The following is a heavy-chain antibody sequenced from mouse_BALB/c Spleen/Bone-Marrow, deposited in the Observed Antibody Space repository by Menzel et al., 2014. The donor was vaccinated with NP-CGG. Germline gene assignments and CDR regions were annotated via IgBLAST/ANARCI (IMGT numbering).Heavy chain of an antibody. CDR3: ARCYYGSSSFAY. J-gene: IGHJ3*01. D-gene: IGHD1-1*01. CDR1: GYTFSTYW. CDR2: ILPGSGST. Sequence: VQLQQSGAELMKPGASVKISCKATGYTFSTYWIEWVKQRPGHGLEWIGEILPGSGSTNYNEKFKGKPTFTADTSSNTVYMQLSSLTSEDSAVYYCARCYYGSSSFAYWGQGTLVTVSA. V-gene: IGHV1-9*01.